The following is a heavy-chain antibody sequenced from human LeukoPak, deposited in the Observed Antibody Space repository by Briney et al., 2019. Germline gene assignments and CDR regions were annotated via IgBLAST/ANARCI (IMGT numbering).Heavy chain of an antibody. CDR2: IIPIFGTA. CDR1: GGTFSSYA. V-gene: IGHV1-69*13. Sequence: GASEKVSCKASGGTFSSYAISWVRQAPGQGLEWMGGIIPIFGTANYAQKFQGRVTITADESTSPAYMELSSLRSEDTAVYYCARGPPIVVVPAATLDGDYYYYGMDVWGQGTTVTVSS. J-gene: IGHJ6*02. D-gene: IGHD2-2*01. CDR3: ARGPPIVVVPAATLDGDYYYYGMDV.